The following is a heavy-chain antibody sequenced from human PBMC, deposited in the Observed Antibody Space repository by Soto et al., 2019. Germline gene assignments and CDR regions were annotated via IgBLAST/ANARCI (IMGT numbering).Heavy chain of an antibody. CDR3: AHTPFFGDKLDY. J-gene: IGHJ4*02. CDR2: IYWDDDK. V-gene: IGHV2-5*02. D-gene: IGHD2-21*01. Sequence: QITLKESGPTMVKPTQTLTLTCSFSGFSLSTGGVGVAWIRQPPGKALEWLAVIYWDDDKRYNPSLKNRLPNTENTTKNQVSHTMTNMDPVDTATYFCAHTPFFGDKLDYWGQGTLVTVSS. CDR1: GFSLSTGGVG.